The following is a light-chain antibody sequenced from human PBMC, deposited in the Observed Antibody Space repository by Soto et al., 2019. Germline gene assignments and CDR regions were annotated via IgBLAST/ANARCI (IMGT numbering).Light chain of an antibody. V-gene: IGKV1-5*03. CDR2: KAS. J-gene: IGKJ2*01. CDR1: QSISTW. CDR3: QQYNDSFPYT. Sequence: DIQMTQSPSTLSASVGDRVTITCRASQSISTWLAWYQQKPGTAPKLLIYKASTLESGVPSRFSGSRSGTEFTLTVSSLQPHDFATYYCQQYNDSFPYTFGQGTKLEIK.